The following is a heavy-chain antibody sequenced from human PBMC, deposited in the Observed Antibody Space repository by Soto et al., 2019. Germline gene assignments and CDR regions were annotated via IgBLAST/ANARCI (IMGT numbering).Heavy chain of an antibody. CDR3: ARGSRDHTSDYYDSSGYLTSYFDH. Sequence: QVQLQQWGAGLLKPSETLSLTCTVFGGSFRGYYWSWVRQPPGKGLEWIGEINQSGSANYHPSLKSTVTISVDRSKNQFSLKLSSVTAADTAVYYCARGSRDHTSDYYDSSGYLTSYFDHWGQGTQVTVSS. CDR1: GGSFRGYY. J-gene: IGHJ4*02. D-gene: IGHD3-22*01. V-gene: IGHV4-34*01. CDR2: INQSGSA.